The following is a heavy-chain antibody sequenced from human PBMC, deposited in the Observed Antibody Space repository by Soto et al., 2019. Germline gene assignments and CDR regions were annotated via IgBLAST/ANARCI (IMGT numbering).Heavy chain of an antibody. Sequence: SETLSLTCTVSGGSISSSSYYWGWIRQPPGKGLVWIGSIYYSGSTYYNPSLKSRVTISVDTSKNQFSLKLSSVTAADTAVYYCARQGYSGYDRDYWGQGTLVTVSS. D-gene: IGHD5-12*01. CDR2: IYYSGST. CDR3: ARQGYSGYDRDY. V-gene: IGHV4-39*01. J-gene: IGHJ4*02. CDR1: GGSISSSSYY.